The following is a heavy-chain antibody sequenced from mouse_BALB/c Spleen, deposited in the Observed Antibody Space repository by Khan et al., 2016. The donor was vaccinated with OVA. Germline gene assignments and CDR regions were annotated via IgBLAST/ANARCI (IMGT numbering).Heavy chain of an antibody. CDR2: ISSGGTYT. CDR3: TRVITTATGDYYAKDY. CDR1: GFIFSSYG. D-gene: IGHD1-2*01. V-gene: IGHV5-6*01. Sequence: EVELVESGGDLVNPGRSLKLSCAASGFIFSSYGMSWVRQTPDKRLEWVATISSGGTYTYYPDSVKGRFTISRDNAKTTLSLQMSSLKSEDTAMYHSTRVITTATGDYYAKDYWGQGTSLTVSA. J-gene: IGHJ4*01.